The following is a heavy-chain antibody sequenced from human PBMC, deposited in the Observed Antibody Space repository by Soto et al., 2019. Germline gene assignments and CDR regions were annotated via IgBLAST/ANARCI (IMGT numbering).Heavy chain of an antibody. J-gene: IGHJ6*02. V-gene: IGHV3-30*18. CDR2: ISHDGSKK. D-gene: IGHD5-18*01. CDR1: GFTFSTYG. CDR3: AKDLCGYSYGRTCHYHYGMDV. Sequence: VQPGRSLRLSCAVSGFTFSTYGMHWVRQAPGKGLEWVAVISHDGSKKHYADSVKGRFTISRDNSKNTLYLQMNSLRGEDTAVYYCAKDLCGYSYGRTCHYHYGMDVWGQGTTVTVSS.